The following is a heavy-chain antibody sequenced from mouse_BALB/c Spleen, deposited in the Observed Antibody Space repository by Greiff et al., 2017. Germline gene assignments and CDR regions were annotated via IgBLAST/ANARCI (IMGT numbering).Heavy chain of an antibody. J-gene: IGHJ4*01. Sequence: EVKLVESGGGLVKPGGSLKLSCAASGFTFSDYYMYWVRQTPEKRLEWVATISDGGSYTYFPDSVKGRVTISSDNAKNNLYLQMSSLKSEDTAMFYCARGQLGLLDDWGQGTSVTVSS. V-gene: IGHV5-4*02. D-gene: IGHD3-2*01. CDR3: ARGQLGLLDD. CDR1: GFTFSDYY. CDR2: ISDGGSYT.